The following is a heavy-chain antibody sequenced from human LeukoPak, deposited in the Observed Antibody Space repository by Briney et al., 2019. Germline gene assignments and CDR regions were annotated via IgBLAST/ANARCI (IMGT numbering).Heavy chain of an antibody. CDR1: GFTFSTYG. Sequence: GGSLRLSCAASGFTFSTYGMHWVRQTPGKGLEWVAVISYDGSNKYYTDSVKGRFTISRDNSKNTLYLQMNSLRAEDTAVYYCAKDYGDSTKDFDYWGQGTLVTVSS. CDR2: ISYDGSNK. D-gene: IGHD4-17*01. V-gene: IGHV3-30*18. CDR3: AKDYGDSTKDFDY. J-gene: IGHJ4*02.